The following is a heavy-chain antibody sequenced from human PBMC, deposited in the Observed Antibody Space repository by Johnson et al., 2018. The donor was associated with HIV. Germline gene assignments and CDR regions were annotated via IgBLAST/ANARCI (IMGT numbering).Heavy chain of an antibody. J-gene: IGHJ3*02. Sequence: VQLLESGGGLVQPGGSLRLSCAASGFTVSSNYMSWVRQAPGKGLEWVSVIYSGGSTYYADSVKGRLTISRDNSKNTLYLQMNSLRAEDMAVYYCARDKEKEEYSYGLAFDAFDIWGQWTMVTVSS. CDR1: GFTVSSNY. V-gene: IGHV3-66*02. D-gene: IGHD5-18*01. CDR2: IYSGGST. CDR3: ARDKEKEEYSYGLAFDAFDI.